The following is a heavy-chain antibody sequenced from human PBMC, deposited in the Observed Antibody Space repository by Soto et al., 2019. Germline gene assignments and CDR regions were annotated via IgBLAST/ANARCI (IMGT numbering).Heavy chain of an antibody. Sequence: ASVKVSCKTSGFVFTSFHMHWVRQAPGQGLEWMGIINPSGGGTDYPDKFQGRVTLTSDTSNNTVYMELRNLRSDETAVYYCARAAINWFDXWGQGTLVTVSX. J-gene: IGHJ5*02. CDR1: GFVFTSFH. CDR3: ARAAINWFDX. V-gene: IGHV1-46*01. CDR2: INPSGGGT.